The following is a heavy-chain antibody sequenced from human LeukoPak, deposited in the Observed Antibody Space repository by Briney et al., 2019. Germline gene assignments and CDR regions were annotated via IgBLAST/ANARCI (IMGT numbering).Heavy chain of an antibody. D-gene: IGHD6-13*01. V-gene: IGHV3-23*01. CDR1: GFTFSSYA. J-gene: IGHJ4*02. Sequence: GGSLRLSCAASGFTFSSYAMTWVRQAPGRGLEWVSSIRGSGGSTYYADSVMGRFTISRDNSKNTLYLQMNSLRAEDTAVYYCAKDTAADGASYFDYWGQGTLVTVSS. CDR2: IRGSGGST. CDR3: AKDTAADGASYFDY.